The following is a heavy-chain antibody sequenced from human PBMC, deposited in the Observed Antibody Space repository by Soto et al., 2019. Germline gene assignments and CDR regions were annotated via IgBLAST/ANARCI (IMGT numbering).Heavy chain of an antibody. J-gene: IGHJ6*02. D-gene: IGHD1-1*01. CDR2: IIPIFATT. CDR3: VRNWRSSYTPGRPRKKDYYYYGLDI. V-gene: IGHV1-69*01. CDR1: GGTFNSQA. Sequence: QVQLVQSGAEVMKPGSSVRVSCKASGGTFNSQAISWLRQAPGQGLEWMGGIIPIFATTVYAQKFQGRVTITSDEVTTAYMELSSIRSEDTAVYYCVRNWRSSYTPGRPRKKDYYYYGLDIWGHGTTVTVSS.